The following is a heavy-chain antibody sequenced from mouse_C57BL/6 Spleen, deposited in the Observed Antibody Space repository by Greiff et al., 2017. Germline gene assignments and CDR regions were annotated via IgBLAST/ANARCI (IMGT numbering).Heavy chain of an antibody. CDR3: ARGGGRRDAMGD. CDR1: GYTFTSYN. Sequence: VQLQQSGAELVRPGASVKMSCKASGYTFTSYNMQWVKQTPRQGLEWIGAIYPGNGDTSYNQKFKGKATLTVDKSSSTDYMQLSSLASEDSAFYICARGGGRRDAMGDWGQGTSVTVAS. CDR2: IYPGNGDT. V-gene: IGHV1-12*01. J-gene: IGHJ4*01.